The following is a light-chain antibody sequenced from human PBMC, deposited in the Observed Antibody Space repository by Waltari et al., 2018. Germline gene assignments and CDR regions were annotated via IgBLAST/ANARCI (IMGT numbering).Light chain of an antibody. CDR2: LGS. CDR1: QSLLHSNGNTY. CDR3: MQALQTPLT. Sequence: DIVMTQSPLSLPVTPGEPASISCRSSQSLLHSNGNTYLDWYLQKPGQSPQLLIYLGSNRASGGPDRFSGSESGTDFTLKISRVEAEDVGVYYCMQALQTPLTFGGGTKVEIK. V-gene: IGKV2-28*01. J-gene: IGKJ4*01.